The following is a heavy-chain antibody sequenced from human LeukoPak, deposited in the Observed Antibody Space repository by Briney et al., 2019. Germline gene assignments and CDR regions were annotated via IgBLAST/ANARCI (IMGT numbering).Heavy chain of an antibody. CDR3: AKVGVGATSYSDY. V-gene: IGHV3-30*02. CDR2: IRYDGSNK. CDR1: GFTFSSYG. Sequence: GGSLRLSCAASGFTFSSYGMHWVRQAPGKGLEWVAFIRYDGSNKYYADSVKGRFTISRDNSKNTLYLQMNSLRAEDTAVYYRAKVGVGATSYSDYWGQGTLVTVSS. D-gene: IGHD1-26*01. J-gene: IGHJ4*02.